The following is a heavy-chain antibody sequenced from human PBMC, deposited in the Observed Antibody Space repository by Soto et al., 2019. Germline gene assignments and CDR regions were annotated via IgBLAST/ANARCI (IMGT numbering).Heavy chain of an antibody. CDR3: AREAPYYYDSSGYYDY. CDR1: GYTFTSYY. CDR2: INPNSGGT. V-gene: IGHV1-2*04. J-gene: IGHJ4*02. Sequence: ASVKVSCKASGYTFTSYYMHWVRQAPGQGLEWMGWINPNSGGTNYAQKFQGWVTMTRDTSISTAYMELSRLRSDDTAVYYCAREAPYYYDSSGYYDYWGQGTLVTVSS. D-gene: IGHD3-22*01.